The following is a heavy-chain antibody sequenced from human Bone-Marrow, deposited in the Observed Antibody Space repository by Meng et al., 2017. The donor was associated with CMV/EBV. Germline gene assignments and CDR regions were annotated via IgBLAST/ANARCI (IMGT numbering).Heavy chain of an antibody. V-gene: IGHV3-30-3*01. Sequence: GESLKISCAASGFTFSSYAMHWVRQAPGKGLEWVAVISYDGSNKYYADSVKGRFTISRDNAKNTLDLQMNSLRVEDTAVYYCASELAKGYWGQGTLVTVSS. CDR2: ISYDGSNK. J-gene: IGHJ4*02. CDR3: ASELAKGY. D-gene: IGHD1-1*01. CDR1: GFTFSSYA.